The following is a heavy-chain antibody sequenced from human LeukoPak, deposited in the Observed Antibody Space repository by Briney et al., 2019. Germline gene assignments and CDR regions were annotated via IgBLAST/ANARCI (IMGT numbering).Heavy chain of an antibody. J-gene: IGHJ5*02. CDR2: IHHTGST. Sequence: PSETLSLTCAVSGGSISSSGYSWSWIRQPPGKGLEWIGYIHHTGSTYYNPSLKSRVTISVDRSKNQFSLKLSSVTAADTAVYYCARGWVTPVWWFVGSWFDPWGQGTLVTVSS. V-gene: IGHV4-30-2*01. CDR3: ARGWVTPVWWFVGSWFDP. D-gene: IGHD4-23*01. CDR1: GGSISSSGYS.